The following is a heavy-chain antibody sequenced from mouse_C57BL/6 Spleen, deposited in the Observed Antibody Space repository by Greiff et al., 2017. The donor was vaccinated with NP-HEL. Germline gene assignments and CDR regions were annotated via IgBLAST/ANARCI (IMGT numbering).Heavy chain of an antibody. Sequence: EVMLVESGGGLVKPGGSLKLSCAASGFTFSDYGMHWVRQAPEKGLEWVAYISSGSSTIYYADTVKGRFTISRDNAKNTLFLQMTSLRSEDTAMYYCAREYYYGSSPYYFDYWGQGTTLTVSS. V-gene: IGHV5-17*01. CDR3: AREYYYGSSPYYFDY. CDR1: GFTFSDYG. D-gene: IGHD1-1*01. CDR2: ISSGSSTI. J-gene: IGHJ2*01.